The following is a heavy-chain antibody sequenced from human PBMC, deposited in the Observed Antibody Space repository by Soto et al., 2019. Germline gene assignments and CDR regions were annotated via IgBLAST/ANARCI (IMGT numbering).Heavy chain of an antibody. J-gene: IGHJ4*02. CDR3: AKYLRVYDSTRPPYDY. Sequence: PGGSLRLSCAASGFTFSSYAMSWVRQAPGKGLEWVSAISASGGSTYYADSVKGRFTISRDNSKNTLYLQMNSLRAEDTAVYYCAKYLRVYDSTRPPYDYWGQGTLVTVSS. CDR1: GFTFSSYA. V-gene: IGHV3-23*01. CDR2: ISASGGST. D-gene: IGHD3-22*01.